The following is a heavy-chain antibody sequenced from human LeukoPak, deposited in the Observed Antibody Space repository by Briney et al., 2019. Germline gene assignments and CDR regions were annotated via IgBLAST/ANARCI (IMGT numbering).Heavy chain of an antibody. Sequence: SETLSLTCTVSGGSINTYFWSWIRQPPGKGLEWIGYIYYSGSTNYNPSLKSRVTISVDTSKNQFSLKLSSVTAADTAVYYCASGDSSGYYSYYFDYWGQGTLVTVSS. CDR3: ASGDSSGYYSYYFDY. CDR1: GGSINTYF. CDR2: IYYSGST. D-gene: IGHD3-22*01. V-gene: IGHV4-59*12. J-gene: IGHJ4*02.